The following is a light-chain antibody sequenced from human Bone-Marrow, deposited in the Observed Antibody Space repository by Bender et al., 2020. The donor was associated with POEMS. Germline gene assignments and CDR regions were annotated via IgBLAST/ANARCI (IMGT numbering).Light chain of an antibody. Sequence: QSALTQPASVSGSPGQSITISCTGSSSDLGSYKVVSWYQHHPGTAPKLVIYEGTKRPSGVSDRFSGSKSGNSASLTISGLQAEDEADYFCCSSAAGSVFFGGGTKVTVL. V-gene: IGLV2-23*01. CDR1: SSDLGSYKV. CDR2: EGT. CDR3: CSSAAGSVF. J-gene: IGLJ2*01.